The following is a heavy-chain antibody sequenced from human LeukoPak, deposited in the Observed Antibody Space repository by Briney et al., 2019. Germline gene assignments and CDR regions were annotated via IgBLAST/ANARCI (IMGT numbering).Heavy chain of an antibody. CDR2: INPNSGGT. J-gene: IGHJ6*03. CDR3: AREKSPYYYGSGRLQGYYYYMDV. Sequence: GASVKVSCKASGYTFTSYYMHWVRQAPGQGLEWMGWINPNSGGTNYAQKFQGRVTMTRDTSISTAYMELSSLRSEDTAVYYCAREKSPYYYGSGRLQGYYYYMDVWGKGTTVTVSS. CDR1: GYTFTSYY. D-gene: IGHD3-10*01. V-gene: IGHV1-2*02.